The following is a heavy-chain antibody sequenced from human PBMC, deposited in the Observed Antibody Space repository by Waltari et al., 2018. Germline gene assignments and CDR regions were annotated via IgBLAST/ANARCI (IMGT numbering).Heavy chain of an antibody. V-gene: IGHV1-3*03. CDR3: ARSDSRFVADY. CDR1: GYTFTSYA. CDR2: INAGNGNL. Sequence: QVQLVQSGAEVKKPGASVKVSCKASGYTFTSYAMHWVRQAPGQRLEWMGWINAGNGNLKYSQEFQARVTITRDTSASTAYMELGSLRSEDMAVYYCARSDSRFVADYWGQGTLVTVSS. J-gene: IGHJ4*02. D-gene: IGHD2-21*01.